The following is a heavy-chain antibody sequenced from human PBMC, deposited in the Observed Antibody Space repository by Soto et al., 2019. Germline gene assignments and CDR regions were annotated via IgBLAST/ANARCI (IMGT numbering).Heavy chain of an antibody. CDR1: GFTFSSYA. Sequence: GGSLRLSCAASGFTFSSYAMHWVRQAPGKGLEWVAVISYDGSNKYYADSVKGRFTISRDNSKNTLYLQMNSLRAEDTAVYYCARWGGYDSPLDYWGQGTLVTV. CDR3: ARWGGYDSPLDY. V-gene: IGHV3-30-3*01. J-gene: IGHJ4*02. CDR2: ISYDGSNK. D-gene: IGHD5-12*01.